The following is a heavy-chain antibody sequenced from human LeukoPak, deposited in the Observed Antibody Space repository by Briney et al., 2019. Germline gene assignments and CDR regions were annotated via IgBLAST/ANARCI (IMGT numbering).Heavy chain of an antibody. CDR3: AKDATGGDYYDSSRDH. Sequence: GGSLRLSCAASGFTVSSNYMSWVRQAPGKWLEWVSIIYSGGSTYYADSVKGRFTISRDNSKNTLYLQMTSLRAEDTAVYYCAKDATGGDYYDSSRDHWGQGTLVTVSS. D-gene: IGHD3-22*01. V-gene: IGHV3-66*01. J-gene: IGHJ5*02. CDR2: IYSGGST. CDR1: GFTVSSNY.